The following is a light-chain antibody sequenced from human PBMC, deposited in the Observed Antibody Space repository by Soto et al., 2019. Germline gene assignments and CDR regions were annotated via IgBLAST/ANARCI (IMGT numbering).Light chain of an antibody. J-gene: IGLJ1*01. Sequence: QSALTQPASVSGSPGQSITISCTGTSSDAGSYNLVSWYQQHPGKAPKLMIYEGGKRPSGVSNRFSGSKSGNTASLTISGLQAEDEADYYCCSYAGSSTSLYVFGTGTKVTVL. CDR1: SSDAGSYNL. CDR2: EGG. V-gene: IGLV2-23*01. CDR3: CSYAGSSTSLYV.